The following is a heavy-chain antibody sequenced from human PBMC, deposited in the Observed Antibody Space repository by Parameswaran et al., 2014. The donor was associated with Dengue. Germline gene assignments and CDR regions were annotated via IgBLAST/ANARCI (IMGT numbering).Heavy chain of an antibody. CDR2: IRNRTTYI. Sequence: WIRQPQEGLEWVASIRNRTTYIFYADSIKGRFTISRDNAKNSLYLQMNSLRDEDTAVYYCARIGVAAAGDYWGRGNPGHRLL. J-gene: IGHJ4*02. CDR3: ARIGVAAAGDY. D-gene: IGHD6-13*01. V-gene: IGHV3-21*01.